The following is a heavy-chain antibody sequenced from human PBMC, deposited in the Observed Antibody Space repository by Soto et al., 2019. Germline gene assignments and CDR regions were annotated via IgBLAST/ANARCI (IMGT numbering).Heavy chain of an antibody. CDR1: GGTFSSYA. J-gene: IGHJ6*02. D-gene: IGHD2-2*01. CDR3: ARVLPAGLFEDPRAYYYYYGMDV. CDR2: IIPIFGTA. V-gene: IGHV1-69*13. Sequence: ASVKVSCKASGGTFSSYAISWVRQAPGQGLEWMGGIIPIFGTANYAQKFQGRVTITADESTSTAYMELGSLRSEDTAVYYCARVLPAGLFEDPRAYYYYYGMDVWGQGTTVTVSS.